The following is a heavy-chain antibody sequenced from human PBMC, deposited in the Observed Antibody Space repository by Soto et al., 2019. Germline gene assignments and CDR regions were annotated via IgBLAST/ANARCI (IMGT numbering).Heavy chain of an antibody. CDR2: TYYRSKWYN. J-gene: IGHJ6*02. D-gene: IGHD2-2*01. V-gene: IGHV6-1*01. CDR3: ARDEYCSSTSCQNGYYYYGMDV. CDR1: GDSVSSNSAA. Sequence: PSQTLSLTCAISGDSVSSNSAAWNWIRQSPSRGLEWLGRTYYRSKWYNDYAVSVKSRITINPDTSKNQFSLQLNSVTPEDTAVYYCARDEYCSSTSCQNGYYYYGMDVWGQGTTVTVS.